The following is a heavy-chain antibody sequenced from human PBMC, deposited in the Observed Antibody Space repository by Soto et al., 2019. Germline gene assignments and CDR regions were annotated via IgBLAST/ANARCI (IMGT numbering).Heavy chain of an antibody. CDR2: INHSGST. Sequence: SETLSLTCAVYGGSFSGYYWSWIRQPPGKGLEWIGEINHSGSTNYNPSLKSRVTISVDTSKNQFSLKLSSVTAADTAVYYCARGPLAVAGSDYWGQGTLVTVSS. CDR1: GGSFSGYY. J-gene: IGHJ4*02. D-gene: IGHD6-19*01. CDR3: ARGPLAVAGSDY. V-gene: IGHV4-34*01.